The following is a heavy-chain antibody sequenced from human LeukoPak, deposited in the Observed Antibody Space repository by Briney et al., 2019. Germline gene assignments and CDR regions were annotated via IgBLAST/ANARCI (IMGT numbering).Heavy chain of an antibody. J-gene: IGHJ6*03. CDR3: AKHARETSYYYYYMDV. V-gene: IGHV3-23*01. Sequence: GGSLRLSCAASGFTFSSYAMSWVRQAPGKGLEWVSAISGSGGSTYYADSVKGRVTISRDNSKNTLYLQMNSLRAEDTAVYYCAKHARETSYYYYYMDVWGKGTTVTVSS. CDR1: GFTFSSYA. CDR2: ISGSGGST.